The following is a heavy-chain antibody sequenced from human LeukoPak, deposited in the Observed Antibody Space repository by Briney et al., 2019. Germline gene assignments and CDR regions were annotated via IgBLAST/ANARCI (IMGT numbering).Heavy chain of an antibody. CDR3: ARRRSGSQGIRYYFDY. V-gene: IGHV4-61*02. CDR2: IYTSGST. Sequence: PSETLSLTCTVSGGSISSGSYYWSWIRQPAGKGLEWIGRIYTSGSTNYNPSLKSRVTISVDTSKNQFSLKLSSVTAADTAVYYCARRRSGSQGIRYYFDYWGPGTLVTVSS. CDR1: GGSISSGSYY. J-gene: IGHJ4*02. D-gene: IGHD1-26*01.